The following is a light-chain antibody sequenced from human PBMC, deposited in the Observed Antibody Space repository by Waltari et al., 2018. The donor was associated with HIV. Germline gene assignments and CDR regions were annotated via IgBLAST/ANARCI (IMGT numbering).Light chain of an antibody. CDR2: AAS. V-gene: IGKV3-11*01. CDR1: QSVSSY. Sequence: EIVLPQYPATLSLSPGERATLSCRASQSVSSYLAWYQQKPGQAPRLLIYAASKRATGIPARFSGSGSGTDFTLTISSLEPEDFAVYYCQQRTNWPPSITFGQGTRLEIK. CDR3: QQRTNWPPSIT. J-gene: IGKJ5*01.